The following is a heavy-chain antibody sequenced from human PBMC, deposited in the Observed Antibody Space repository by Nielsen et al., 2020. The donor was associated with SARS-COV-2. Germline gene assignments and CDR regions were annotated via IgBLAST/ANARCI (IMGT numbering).Heavy chain of an antibody. J-gene: IGHJ6*02. V-gene: IGHV3-48*04. Sequence: GESLKISCAASGFTFSSYGMNWVRQAPGKGLEWVSYISSSGSTIYYADSVKGRFTISRDNAKNSLYLQMNSLRAEDTAVYYCARGRYDFWSGYYFYYYYGMDVWGQGTTVTVSS. CDR2: ISSSGSTI. CDR3: ARGRYDFWSGYYFYYYYGMDV. D-gene: IGHD3-3*01. CDR1: GFTFSSYG.